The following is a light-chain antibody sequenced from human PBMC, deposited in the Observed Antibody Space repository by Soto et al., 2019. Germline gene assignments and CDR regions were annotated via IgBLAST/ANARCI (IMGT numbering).Light chain of an antibody. Sequence: DIQMTKSPSSLSASVGDRVTITCRASQNITRYLKWYQYKVGKAPRLLLYTATSLHTGVPSRCSGRASGTDITLTITSLQPADFTSYYCQQSFSAPYSFGQGTTLEIK. J-gene: IGKJ2*01. CDR1: QNITRY. V-gene: IGKV1-39*01. CDR2: TAT. CDR3: QQSFSAPYS.